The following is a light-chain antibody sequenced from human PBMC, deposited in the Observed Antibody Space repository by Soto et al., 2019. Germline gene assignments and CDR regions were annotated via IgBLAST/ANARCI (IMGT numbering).Light chain of an antibody. CDR3: QQYGSSRFT. J-gene: IGKJ3*01. Sequence: EIVLTQSPGTLSLSPGERATLSCRASQSISSSYLAWDQQKPGQAPRLLVYGASSRATGIPDRFSGSGSGTDFTLTISRLDPEDFAVYYYQQYGSSRFTFGPGTKVDIK. V-gene: IGKV3-20*01. CDR1: QSISSSY. CDR2: GAS.